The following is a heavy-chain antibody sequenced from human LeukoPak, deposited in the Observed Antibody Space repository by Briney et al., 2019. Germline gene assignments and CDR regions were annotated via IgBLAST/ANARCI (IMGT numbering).Heavy chain of an antibody. V-gene: IGHV3-21*01. Sequence: GGSLRLSCAASGFTFSSHSMNWVRQAPGKGLEWVSSISASSNYIYYADSVKGRFTISRDNAKSSVYLQMNSLRAEDTAVYYCAARLTGIINACNYWGQGTLVTVSS. CDR1: GFTFSSHS. D-gene: IGHD1-14*01. J-gene: IGHJ4*02. CDR2: ISASSNYI. CDR3: AARLTGIINACNY.